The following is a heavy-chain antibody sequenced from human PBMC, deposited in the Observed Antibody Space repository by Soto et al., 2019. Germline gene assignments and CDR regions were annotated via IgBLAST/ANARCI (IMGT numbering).Heavy chain of an antibody. Sequence: PGGSLRLSCAASGFTFDDYAMHWVRQAPGKGLEWVSGISWNSGSIGYADSVKGRFTISRDNAKNSLYLQMNSLRAEDAALYYCAKDSCISFPGYNWFDPWGQGTLVTVSS. CDR2: ISWNSGSI. D-gene: IGHD2-8*01. J-gene: IGHJ5*02. CDR1: GFTFDDYA. CDR3: AKDSCISFPGYNWFDP. V-gene: IGHV3-9*01.